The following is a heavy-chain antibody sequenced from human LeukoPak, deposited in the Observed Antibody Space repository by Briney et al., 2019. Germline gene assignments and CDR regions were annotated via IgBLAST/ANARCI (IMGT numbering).Heavy chain of an antibody. CDR1: GFTFSVYW. D-gene: IGHD1-20*01. CDR3: ARAGTNWKIDY. Sequence: GGSLRLSCAASGFTFSVYWMHWVRQVPGKGLVWVSRITNEESNTNYADSLRGRFTISRNNARNTLYLQMNSLRAEDTAIYYCARAGTNWKIDYWGQGALVTVSS. J-gene: IGHJ4*02. V-gene: IGHV3-74*01. CDR2: ITNEESNT.